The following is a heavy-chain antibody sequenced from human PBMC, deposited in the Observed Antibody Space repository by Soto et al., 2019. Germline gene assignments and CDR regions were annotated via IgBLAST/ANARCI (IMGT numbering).Heavy chain of an antibody. J-gene: IGHJ5*02. V-gene: IGHV1-8*01. D-gene: IGHD2-8*01. Sequence: ASVKVSCKASGYSFASYDINWVRQATGQGLEWMGWMNPNSGNTGYAQKFQGRVTMTRNTSISTAYMELSSLRSEDTAVYYCARYIDLMVCNWLDPWCHGTLVT. CDR2: MNPNSGNT. CDR1: GYSFASYD. CDR3: ARYIDLMVCNWLDP.